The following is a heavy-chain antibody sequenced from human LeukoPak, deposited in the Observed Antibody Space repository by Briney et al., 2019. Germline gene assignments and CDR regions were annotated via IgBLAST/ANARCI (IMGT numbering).Heavy chain of an antibody. V-gene: IGHV3-48*04. J-gene: IGHJ4*02. CDR2: ISPSSRRI. Sequence: PGGSLRLSCAASGFTFTSYDMNWVRQAPGKGLEWVSYISPSSRRIDYAASVRGRFTISRDNAKRSLYLQMNSLRAEDTAVYYCARDASSSTSCYDYWGQGTLVTVSS. D-gene: IGHD2-2*01. CDR3: ARDASSSTSCYDY. CDR1: GFTFTSYD.